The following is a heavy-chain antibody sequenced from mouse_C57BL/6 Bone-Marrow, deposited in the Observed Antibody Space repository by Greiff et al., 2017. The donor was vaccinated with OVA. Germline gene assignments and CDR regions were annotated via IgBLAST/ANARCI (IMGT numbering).Heavy chain of an antibody. V-gene: IGHV1-9*01. CDR3: ARFGVNWDRFAY. Sequence: VKLQESGAELMKPGASVKLSCQATGYTFPGYWLEWVKQRPGHGLEWIGEILPGSGRTTYNEKFKGKATFTADTSSNTAYMQLSSLTTEDSAIYYCARFGVNWDRFAYWGQGTLVTVSA. CDR1: GYTFPGYW. CDR2: ILPGSGRT. J-gene: IGHJ3*01. D-gene: IGHD4-1*01.